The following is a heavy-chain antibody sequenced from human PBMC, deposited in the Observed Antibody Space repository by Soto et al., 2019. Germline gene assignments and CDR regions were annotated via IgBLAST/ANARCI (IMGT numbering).Heavy chain of an antibody. CDR1: GGSFSGYY. CDR2: INHSGST. J-gene: IGHJ6*02. D-gene: IGHD5-18*01. V-gene: IGHV4-34*01. CDR3: ARDLGDTAMVTPHDGMDV. Sequence: QVQLQQWGAGLLKPSETLSLTCAVYGGSFSGYYCSRIRQPPGKGLEWIGEINHSGSTNYNPSLKSGVTVTVDRSKNQFSRTLSSVTAADRAVYYCARDLGDTAMVTPHDGMDVWGQGTTVTVSS.